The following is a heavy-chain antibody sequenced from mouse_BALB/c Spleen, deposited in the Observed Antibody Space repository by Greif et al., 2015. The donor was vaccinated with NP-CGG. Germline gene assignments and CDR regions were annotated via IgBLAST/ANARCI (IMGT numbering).Heavy chain of an antibody. D-gene: IGHD2-4*01. J-gene: IGHJ2*01. CDR1: GYTFTTYP. Sequence: QVQLQQSGAELVKPGASVKMSCKAFGYTFTTYPIEWMKQNHGKSLEWIGNFHPYNDDTKYNEKFKSKAKLTVEKSSSTVYLELSRLTSDDSAVYYCARNYDYDDYFDYWGQGTTLTVSS. CDR2: FHPYNDDT. CDR3: ARNYDYDDYFDY. V-gene: IGHV1-47*01.